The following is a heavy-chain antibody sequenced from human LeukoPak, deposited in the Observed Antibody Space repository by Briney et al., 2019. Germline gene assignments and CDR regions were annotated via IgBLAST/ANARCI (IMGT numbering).Heavy chain of an antibody. V-gene: IGHV5-51*01. CDR3: ALGGVTYYYDSSGYYDAFDI. CDR1: GYSFTSYW. CDR2: IYPGDSDT. J-gene: IGHJ3*02. Sequence: GESLKISCKGSGYSFTSYWIGWVRQMPGKGLEWMGIIYPGDSDTRYSPSFQGQVTISADKSISTAYLQWSSLKASDTAMYYCALGGVTYYYDSSGYYDAFDIWGQGTLVTVSS. D-gene: IGHD3-22*01.